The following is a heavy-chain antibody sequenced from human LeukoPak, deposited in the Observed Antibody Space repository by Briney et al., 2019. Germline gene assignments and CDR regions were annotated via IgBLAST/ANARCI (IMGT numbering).Heavy chain of an antibody. D-gene: IGHD3-9*01. CDR3: ARAGGVRYFDWLLAYNWFDP. CDR2: INHSGST. J-gene: IGHJ5*02. CDR1: GGSISSSNW. V-gene: IGHV4-4*02. Sequence: PSGTLSLTCAVSGGSISSSNWWSWVRQPPGKGLEWIGEINHSGSTNYNPSLKSRVTISVDTSKNQFSLKLSSVTAADTAVYYCARAGGVRYFDWLLAYNWFDPWGQGTLVTVSS.